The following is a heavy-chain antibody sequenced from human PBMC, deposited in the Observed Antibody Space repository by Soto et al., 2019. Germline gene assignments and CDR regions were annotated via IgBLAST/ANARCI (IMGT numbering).Heavy chain of an antibody. CDR2: IYYSGST. Sequence: PSETLSLTCTVSGGSVSSGSYYWSWIRQPPGKGLEWIGYIYYSGSTNYNPSLKSRVTISVDTSKNQFSLKLSSVTAADTAVYYCARGVEMAIHWGQGTLVNVS. J-gene: IGHJ4*02. CDR1: GGSVSSGSYY. V-gene: IGHV4-61*01. D-gene: IGHD2-21*01. CDR3: ARGVEMAIH.